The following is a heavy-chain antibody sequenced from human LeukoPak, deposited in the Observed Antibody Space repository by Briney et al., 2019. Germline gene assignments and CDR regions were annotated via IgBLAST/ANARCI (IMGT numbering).Heavy chain of an antibody. CDR2: MNPNSGNT. CDR1: GYTFTTLD. J-gene: IGHJ4*02. D-gene: IGHD6-19*01. CDR3: ARGGYGAVAGTFDY. V-gene: IGHV1-8*02. Sequence: ASVKVSCKASGYTFTTLDINWVRQATGQGLEWMGWMNPNSGNTGYAQKFQGRVTMTRNTSISTAYMELSSLRSEDTAVYYCARGGYGAVAGTFDYWGQGTLVTVSS.